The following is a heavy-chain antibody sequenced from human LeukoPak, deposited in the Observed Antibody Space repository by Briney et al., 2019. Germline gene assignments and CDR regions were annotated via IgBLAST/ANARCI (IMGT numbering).Heavy chain of an antibody. CDR1: GFTFSTYW. J-gene: IGHJ6*02. Sequence: GGALRLSCAASGFTFSTYWMPWVRRAPGKGLVWVSRINSDQRSTRYADSVKGRFTISRDNATNTLYLQMNSLRAEDTAVYYCARWASSTWYYGMDVWGQGTTVTVSS. D-gene: IGHD6-13*01. V-gene: IGHV3-74*01. CDR3: ARWASSTWYYGMDV. CDR2: INSDQRST.